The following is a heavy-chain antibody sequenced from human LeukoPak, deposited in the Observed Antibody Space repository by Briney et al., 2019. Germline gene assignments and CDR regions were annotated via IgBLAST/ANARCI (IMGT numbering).Heavy chain of an antibody. CDR1: GFTFSSNS. J-gene: IGHJ6*03. CDR2: ISSSSSYT. D-gene: IGHD2-15*01. Sequence: GGSLRLSCAASGFTFSSNSMNWVRQAPGKGLEWVSSISSSSSYTYYADSVKGRFTISRDNAKNSLYLQMNSLRAEDTAVYYCAKDPQDCSGGSCYYVRYYYYMDVWGKGTTVTISS. V-gene: IGHV3-21*01. CDR3: AKDPQDCSGGSCYYVRYYYYMDV.